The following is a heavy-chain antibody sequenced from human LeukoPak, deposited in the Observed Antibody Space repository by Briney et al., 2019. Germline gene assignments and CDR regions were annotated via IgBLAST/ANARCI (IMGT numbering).Heavy chain of an antibody. V-gene: IGHV3-30*04. Sequence: GGSLRLSCAASGFTFSTYAMHWVRQAPGKGLEWVAVISYDGSSKYYADSVKGRFTISRDNSKNTLYLQMNSLRAEDTAVYYCARARSSYGYGDAFDIWGHGTMVTVSS. CDR3: ARARSSYGYGDAFDI. J-gene: IGHJ3*02. CDR1: GFTFSTYA. D-gene: IGHD5-18*01. CDR2: ISYDGSSK.